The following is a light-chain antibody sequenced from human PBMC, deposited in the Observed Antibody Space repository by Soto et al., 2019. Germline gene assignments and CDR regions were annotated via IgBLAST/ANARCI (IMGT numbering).Light chain of an antibody. CDR2: GAS. CDR3: QQYGDLPWT. J-gene: IGKJ1*01. CDR1: QSVSSNY. Sequence: ALTQSPGTLSSSPGERATLSCRASQSVSSNYLAWYQQKPGQAPRLLIYGASSTATGIPDRFSGSGSGTDFTLTIDRLESEDFAVYFCQQYGDLPWTFGQGTKVEN. V-gene: IGKV3-20*01.